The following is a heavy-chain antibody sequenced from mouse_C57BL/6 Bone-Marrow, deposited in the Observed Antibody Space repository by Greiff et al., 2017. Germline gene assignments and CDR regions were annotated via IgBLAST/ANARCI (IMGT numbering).Heavy chain of an antibody. CDR3: ASWGYYGSSPYAMDY. V-gene: IGHV1-22*01. Sequence: EVQLQQSGPELVKPGASVKMSCKASGYTFTDYNMHWVKQSHGKSLEWIGYINPNNGGTSYNQKFKGKATLTVNKYSSTAYMELRSLTSEDAAVYFCASWGYYGSSPYAMDYWGQGTSVTVSS. J-gene: IGHJ4*01. CDR1: GYTFTDYN. CDR2: INPNNGGT. D-gene: IGHD1-1*01.